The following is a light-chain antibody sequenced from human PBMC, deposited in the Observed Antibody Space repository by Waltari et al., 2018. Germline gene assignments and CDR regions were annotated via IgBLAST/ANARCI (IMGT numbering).Light chain of an antibody. V-gene: IGLV2-23*02. CDR1: SSAGGNDNF. J-gene: IGLJ1*01. CDR3: CSYTSSSTFI. CDR2: EVI. Sequence: QSALTQPASVSGSPGQSITIPCTGTSSAGGNDNFLSWYQHHPGKAPKLIIYEVIKRPSGLSSRFSGSKSGNTATLTISGLQAEDEADYYCCSYTSSSTFIFGTGTKVTVL.